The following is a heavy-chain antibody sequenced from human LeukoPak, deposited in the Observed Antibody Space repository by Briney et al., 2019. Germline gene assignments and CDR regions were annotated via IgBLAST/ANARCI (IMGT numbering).Heavy chain of an antibody. V-gene: IGHV3-33*01. CDR3: AREGDSRLGELSP. CDR2: IWFDRSKQ. J-gene: IGHJ1*01. CDR1: GFTFCTYA. D-gene: IGHD3-16*02. Sequence: GRSLRLSCGASGFTFCTYAIHWVRQAPGKGVERVAVIWFDRSKQYYAESVKARFINSRENSRSRSNLKLSSLRSDDTAVYCGAREGDSRLGELSPWGQGTLVTVSS.